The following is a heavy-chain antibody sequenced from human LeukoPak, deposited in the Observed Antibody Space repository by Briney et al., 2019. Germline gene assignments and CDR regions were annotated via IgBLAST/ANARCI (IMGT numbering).Heavy chain of an antibody. J-gene: IGHJ4*02. CDR3: ATFSGYMAGDN. D-gene: IGHD3-22*01. V-gene: IGHV4-38-2*02. CDR1: GYSISSGYY. CDR2: IYHSGST. Sequence: SETLSLTCTVSGYSISSGYYWGWIRQPPGKGLEWIGSIYHSGSTYYNPSLKSRVTISLDMSKNQFALKLTSVTAADTAVYYCATFSGYMAGDNWGQGTLVTVSS.